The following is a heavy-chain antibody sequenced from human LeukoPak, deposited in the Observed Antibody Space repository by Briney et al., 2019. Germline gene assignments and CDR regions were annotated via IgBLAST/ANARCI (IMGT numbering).Heavy chain of an antibody. J-gene: IGHJ6*02. CDR3: ASLTGTTVDYYYGMDV. V-gene: IGHV4-59*01. D-gene: IGHD1-20*01. CDR1: GGSISSYY. CDR2: IYYSGST. Sequence: PSETLSLTCTVSGGSISSYYWSWIRQPPGKGLEWIGYIYYSGSTNYNPSLKSRVTISVDTSKNQFSLKLSSVTAADTAVYYCASLTGTTVDYYYGMDVWGQGTTVTVSS.